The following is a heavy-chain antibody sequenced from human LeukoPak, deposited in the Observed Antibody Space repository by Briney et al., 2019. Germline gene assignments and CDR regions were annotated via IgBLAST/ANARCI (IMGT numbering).Heavy chain of an antibody. CDR1: GYTFTSYD. J-gene: IGHJ2*01. D-gene: IGHD3-10*01. V-gene: IGHV1-8*01. CDR2: MNPNSGNT. CDR3: ARVRVQYYYGSGSYWYFDL. Sequence: ASVKVSCKASGYTFTSYDINWVRPATGQGLEWMGWMNPNSGNTGYAQKFQGRVTMTRNTSISTAYMELSSLRSQDTAVYYCARVRVQYYYGSGSYWYFDLWGRGTLVTVSS.